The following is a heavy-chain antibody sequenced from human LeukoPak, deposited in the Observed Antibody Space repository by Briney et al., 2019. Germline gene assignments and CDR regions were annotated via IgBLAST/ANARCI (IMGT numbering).Heavy chain of an antibody. J-gene: IGHJ4*02. D-gene: IGHD2-15*01. CDR2: IYSSGRT. Sequence: SETLSLTCTVSGVSIISTNSYWGWIRQSPRTGLEWIGNIYSSGRTYYNPSLKSRVTISIDMSENHFSLKLTSVTAADTAVYYCARKREGPATGIDSWGQGTLVTVS. CDR1: GVSIISTNSY. CDR3: ARKREGPATGIDS. V-gene: IGHV4-39*07.